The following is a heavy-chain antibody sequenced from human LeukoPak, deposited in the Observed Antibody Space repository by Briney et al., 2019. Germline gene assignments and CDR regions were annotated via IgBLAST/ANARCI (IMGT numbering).Heavy chain of an antibody. J-gene: IGHJ6*03. CDR3: AKSHRGGLRFMVGFFYMDV. CDR1: GFTFDNYA. D-gene: IGHD3-3*01. CDR2: VCGTAKNT. V-gene: IGHV3-23*01. Sequence: GGSLRLSCTASGFTFDNYAMSWVRQAPGQGLEWVSAVCGTAKNTYYADSVKGLFTTSRDNSNNTVYLQMKSLRAEDTAVYYCAKSHRGGLRFMVGFFYMDVWGSGTTVAVSS.